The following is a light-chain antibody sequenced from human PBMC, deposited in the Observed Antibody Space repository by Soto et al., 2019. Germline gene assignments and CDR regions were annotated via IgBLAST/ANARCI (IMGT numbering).Light chain of an antibody. V-gene: IGLV2-14*01. J-gene: IGLJ1*01. CDR1: SSDVGGYNY. CDR2: DVS. CDR3: SSYTSSSPYF. Sequence: QSVLTQPASVSGSPGQSITISCTGTSSDVGGYNYVSWYQQHPGKAPKLMIYDVSNRPSGVYNRFSGSKSGNTASLTISGLQAEDEADYYCSSYTSSSPYFFGTGTKVTVL.